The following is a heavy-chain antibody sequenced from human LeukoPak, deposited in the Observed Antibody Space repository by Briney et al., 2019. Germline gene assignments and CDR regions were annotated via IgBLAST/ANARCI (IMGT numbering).Heavy chain of an antibody. CDR3: AKDPNYGGNFDY. Sequence: GGSLRLSCAASGFTFSSYAMSWVRQAPGKGLEWVSATSGSGGSTYYADSVKGRFTISRDNSRNTLYLQMNSLRAEDTAVYYCAKDPNYGGNFDYWGQGTLVTVSS. V-gene: IGHV3-23*01. CDR1: GFTFSSYA. D-gene: IGHD4-23*01. J-gene: IGHJ4*02. CDR2: TSGSGGST.